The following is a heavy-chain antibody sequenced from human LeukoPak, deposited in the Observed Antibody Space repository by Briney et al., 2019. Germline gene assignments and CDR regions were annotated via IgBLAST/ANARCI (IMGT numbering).Heavy chain of an antibody. CDR3: ARGAISGVVINNWFDP. CDR1: GGSISSINYH. CDR2: IYYPGST. D-gene: IGHD3-3*01. Sequence: SETLSLTCTVSGGSISSINYHWGWIRQPPGKGLEWIGTIYYPGSTYYNPSLKSRVTISVDTSKNQFSLRLSSVTAADTAVYYCARGAISGVVINNWFDPWGQGTLVTVSS. J-gene: IGHJ5*02. V-gene: IGHV4-39*01.